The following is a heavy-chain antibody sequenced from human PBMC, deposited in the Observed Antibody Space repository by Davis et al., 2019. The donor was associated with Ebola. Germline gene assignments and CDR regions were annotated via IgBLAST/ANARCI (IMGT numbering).Heavy chain of an antibody. J-gene: IGHJ5*02. V-gene: IGHV4-38-2*01. D-gene: IGHD6-19*01. CDR3: ARFSIAVAGTTGIDP. CDR2: WYRSGNT. Sequence: SETLSLTCSVSGYSISSGYFWGWIRQPPGKGLEWIGSWYRSGNTNYSPSLKSRVTISVDTSKNQFSLKLSSVTAADTAVYYCARFSIAVAGTTGIDPWGQGTLVTVSS. CDR1: GYSISSGYF.